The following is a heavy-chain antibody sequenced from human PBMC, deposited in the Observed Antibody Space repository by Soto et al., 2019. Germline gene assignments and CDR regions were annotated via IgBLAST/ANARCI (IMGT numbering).Heavy chain of an antibody. CDR2: IKTKPDDGTI. CDR3: TTSNLGVDF. CDR1: GLIFSDVW. D-gene: IGHD1-1*01. J-gene: IGHJ4*02. V-gene: IGHV3-15*01. Sequence: PGGSLRLSCAASGLIFSDVWMTWVRQAPGKGLEWVGRIKTKPDDGTIDYAAPVRGRFTISRDDSKNTLYLQMTSLTPGDTGVYYCTTSNLGVDFWGPGTLVTVYS.